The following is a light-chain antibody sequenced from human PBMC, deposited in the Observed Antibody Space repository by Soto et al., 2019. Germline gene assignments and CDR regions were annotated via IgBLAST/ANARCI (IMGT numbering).Light chain of an antibody. CDR1: QSVSSSY. V-gene: IGKV3-20*01. CDR2: AAS. Sequence: EIVLTQAPGTLSLSPGERATLSCRASQSVSSSYLAWYQQKPGQAPRLLFYAASTRATGIPDRFSGSGSGTDFTLTISRLEPEDFAIYYCQQYGNSPWTFGQGTKVEIK. CDR3: QQYGNSPWT. J-gene: IGKJ1*01.